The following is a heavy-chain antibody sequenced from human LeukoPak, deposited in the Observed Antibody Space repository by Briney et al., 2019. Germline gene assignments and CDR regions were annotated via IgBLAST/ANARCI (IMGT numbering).Heavy chain of an antibody. D-gene: IGHD3-9*01. J-gene: IGHJ3*02. CDR1: GGSISSSTYY. CDR3: ARVTLRYFDWLLYPDAFDI. V-gene: IGHV4-61*05. CDR2: IYYSGST. Sequence: PSETLSLTCTVSGGSISSSTYYWGWIRQPPGKGLEWIGYIYYSGSTNYNPSLKSRVTISVDTSKNQFSLKLSSVTAADTAVYYCARVTLRYFDWLLYPDAFDIWGQGTMVTVSS.